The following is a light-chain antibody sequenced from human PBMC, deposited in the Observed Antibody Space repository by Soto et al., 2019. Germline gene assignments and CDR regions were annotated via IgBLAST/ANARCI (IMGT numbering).Light chain of an antibody. J-gene: IGLJ1*01. Sequence: QSVLTQPASVSGSPGQSITISCTGTSSDVGGYNYVSWYQHHPGKAPKLMIYDVSNRPSGVSNRFSGSKSGNTASLIISGLQAEDEADYYCSSYTSSSTLSTYVLGTGTKLTVL. CDR3: SSYTSSSTLSTYV. V-gene: IGLV2-14*03. CDR2: DVS. CDR1: SSDVGGYNY.